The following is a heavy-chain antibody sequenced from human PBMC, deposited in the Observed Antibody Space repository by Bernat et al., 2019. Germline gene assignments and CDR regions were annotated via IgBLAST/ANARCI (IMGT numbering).Heavy chain of an antibody. Sequence: QVQLVQSGAEVKKPGASVKVSCKASGYTFTSYAMHWVRQAPGQRLEWMGWINAGNGNTKYSQKFQGRVTITRDTSASTAYMELSSLRSEDTAVYYCARDLGSSSWDDYLNDYYYGMDVWGQGTTVTVSS. CDR2: INAGNGNT. V-gene: IGHV1-3*01. D-gene: IGHD6-13*01. J-gene: IGHJ6*02. CDR3: ARDLGSSSWDDYLNDYYYGMDV. CDR1: GYTFTSYA.